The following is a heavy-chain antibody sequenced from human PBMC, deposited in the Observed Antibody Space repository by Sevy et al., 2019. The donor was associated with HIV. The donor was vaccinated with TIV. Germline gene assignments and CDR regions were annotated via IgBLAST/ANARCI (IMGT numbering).Heavy chain of an antibody. J-gene: IGHJ6*02. CDR3: AREGYDILTGENYYYYGMDV. CDR1: GFTFSSYG. V-gene: IGHV3-33*01. Sequence: GSLRLSCAASGFTFSSYGMHLVRQAPGKGLEGVAVIWDDGSNKYYAESVKGRFTISRDNSKNTLYLQMNSLRAEDTAVYYCAREGYDILTGENYYYYGMDVWGQGTTVTVSS. D-gene: IGHD3-9*01. CDR2: IWDDGSNK.